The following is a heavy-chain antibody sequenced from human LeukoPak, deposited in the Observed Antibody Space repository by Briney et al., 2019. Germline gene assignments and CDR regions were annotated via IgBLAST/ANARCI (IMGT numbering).Heavy chain of an antibody. CDR3: ARGWLDVLRYFDWPIPFDY. CDR2: IIPIFGTA. V-gene: IGHV1-69*13. CDR1: GGTFSSYA. Sequence: ASVKVSRKASGGTFSSYAISWVRQAPAQGLEWMGGIIPIFGTANYAQKFQGRVTITADESTSTAYMELSSLRSEDTAVYYCARGWLDVLRYFDWPIPFDYWGQGTLVTVSS. D-gene: IGHD3-9*01. J-gene: IGHJ4*02.